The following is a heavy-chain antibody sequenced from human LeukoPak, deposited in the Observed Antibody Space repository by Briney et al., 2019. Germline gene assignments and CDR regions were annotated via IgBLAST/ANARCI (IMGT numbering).Heavy chain of an antibody. J-gene: IGHJ4*02. CDR1: GFTFSNYA. V-gene: IGHV3-23*01. D-gene: IGHD5-24*01. CDR3: AKAGSMATPTPYYFDY. CDR2: FSGSGVST. Sequence: GGSLRLSCAASGFTFSNYAVSWVRQAPGKGLEWVSAFSGSGVSTYYADSVKGRFTISRDNSKNTLYLQMNSLRAEDTAVYYCAKAGSMATPTPYYFDYWGQGTQVTVSS.